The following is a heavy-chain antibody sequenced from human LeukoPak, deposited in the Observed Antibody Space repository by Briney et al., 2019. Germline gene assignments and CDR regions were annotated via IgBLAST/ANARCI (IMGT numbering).Heavy chain of an antibody. Sequence: GRSLRLSCAASGFTFSSYAMHWVRQAPGKGLEWVAVISYDGSNKYYADSVKGRFTISRDNSKNTLYLQMNSLRAEDTAVYYCARDGEFSYDFWSGYCWWGQGTLVTVSS. V-gene: IGHV3-30*01. J-gene: IGHJ4*02. CDR3: ARDGEFSYDFWSGYCW. CDR2: ISYDGSNK. CDR1: GFTFSSYA. D-gene: IGHD3-3*01.